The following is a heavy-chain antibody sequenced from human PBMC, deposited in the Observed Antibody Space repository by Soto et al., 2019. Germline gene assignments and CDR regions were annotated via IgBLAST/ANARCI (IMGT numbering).Heavy chain of an antibody. V-gene: IGHV3-23*01. Sequence: GGSLRLSCAASGFTFSSYAMSWVRQAPGKGLEWVSAISGSGGSTYYADSVKGRFTISRDNSKNTLYLQMNSLRAEDTAVYYCAKDRPRGAAAQPYYFDYWGQGTLVTVSS. J-gene: IGHJ4*02. CDR3: AKDRPRGAAAQPYYFDY. CDR1: GFTFSSYA. CDR2: ISGSGGST. D-gene: IGHD6-13*01.